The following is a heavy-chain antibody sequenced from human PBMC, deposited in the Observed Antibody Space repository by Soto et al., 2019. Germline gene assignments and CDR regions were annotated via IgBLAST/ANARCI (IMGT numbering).Heavy chain of an antibody. J-gene: IGHJ6*02. Sequence: SVKVSCKASGGTFSSYAISWVRQAPGQGLEWMGGIIPIFGTANYAQKFQGRVTITADESTSTAYMELSSLRSEDTAVYYCAIRGDRGYYYYYYGMDVWGQGTTVTVSS. CDR1: GGTFSSYA. CDR2: IIPIFGTA. D-gene: IGHD2-21*02. V-gene: IGHV1-69*13. CDR3: AIRGDRGYYYYYYGMDV.